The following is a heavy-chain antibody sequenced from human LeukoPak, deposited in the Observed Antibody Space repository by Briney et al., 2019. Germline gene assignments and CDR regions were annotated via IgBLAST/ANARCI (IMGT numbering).Heavy chain of an antibody. CDR1: GFTFSNYW. J-gene: IGHJ4*02. CDR2: IKTDGSEK. CDR3: ASLPQEVGATHVDY. Sequence: GGSLRLSCEGSGFTFSNYWMSWVRQAPGKGLEWVANIKTDGSEKYYVDSVKGRFTISRDNAKNSLYLQMNSLRAEDTAVYYCASLPQEVGATHVDYWGQGTLVTVSS. D-gene: IGHD1-26*01. V-gene: IGHV3-7*01.